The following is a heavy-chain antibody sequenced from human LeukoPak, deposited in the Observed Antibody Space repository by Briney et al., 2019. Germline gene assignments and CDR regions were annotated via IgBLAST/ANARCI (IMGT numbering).Heavy chain of an antibody. J-gene: IGHJ4*02. D-gene: IGHD3-22*01. V-gene: IGHV3-66*01. CDR1: GFTVSSNY. CDR2: IYSGGST. CDR3: AKEQRITMIVVAEFDY. Sequence: PGGSLRLSCAASGFTVSSNYMSWVRQAPGKGLEWVSVIYSGGSTYYADSVKGRFTISRDNSKNTLYLQMNSLRAEDTAVYYCAKEQRITMIVVAEFDYRGQGTLVTVSS.